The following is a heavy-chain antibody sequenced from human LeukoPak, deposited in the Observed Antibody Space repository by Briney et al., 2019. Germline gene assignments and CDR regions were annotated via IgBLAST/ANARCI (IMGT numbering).Heavy chain of an antibody. J-gene: IGHJ5*02. Sequence: ASVKVSCKASGYTFTSYDINWVRQAPGQGLEWMGWISAYNGNTNYAQKLQGRVTMTTDTSTSTAYMELRSLRSDDTAVYYCARDGADIVVVVAATKVWFDPWGQGTLVTVSS. CDR3: ARDGADIVVVVAATKVWFDP. CDR1: GYTFTSYD. D-gene: IGHD2-15*01. V-gene: IGHV1-18*01. CDR2: ISAYNGNT.